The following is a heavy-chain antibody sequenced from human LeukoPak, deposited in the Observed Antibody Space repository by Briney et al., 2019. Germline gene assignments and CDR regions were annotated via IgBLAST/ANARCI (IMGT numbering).Heavy chain of an antibody. CDR2: IYYSGTT. Sequence: SETLSLTCTVSGGSISNYYWSWIRQPPGKGLEWIGYIYYSGTTNYNPSLKSRVTISVDTSKNQFSLKLSSVTAADTAVYYCARALTVDYDYVWGSLYFDYWGQGTLVTVSS. CDR3: ARALTVDYDYVWGSLYFDY. D-gene: IGHD3-16*01. V-gene: IGHV4-59*01. J-gene: IGHJ4*02. CDR1: GGSISNYY.